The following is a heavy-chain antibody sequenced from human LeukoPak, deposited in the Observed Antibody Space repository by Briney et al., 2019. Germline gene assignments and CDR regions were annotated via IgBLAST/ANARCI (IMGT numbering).Heavy chain of an antibody. Sequence: SETLSLTCTVSGGSISSYYWSWIRQPPGKGLEWIGYIYYSGSTNYSPSLKSRVTISVDTSKNQFSLKLSSVTAADTAVYYCARGDCSGGSCHLDYWGQGTLVTVSS. CDR1: GGSISSYY. J-gene: IGHJ4*02. V-gene: IGHV4-59*01. CDR3: ARGDCSGGSCHLDY. CDR2: IYYSGST. D-gene: IGHD2-15*01.